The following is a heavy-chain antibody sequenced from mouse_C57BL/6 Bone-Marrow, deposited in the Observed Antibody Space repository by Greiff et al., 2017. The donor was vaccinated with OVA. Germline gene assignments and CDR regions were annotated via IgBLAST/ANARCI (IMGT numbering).Heavy chain of an antibody. CDR2: ISSGGSYT. CDR1: GFTFSSYG. CDR3: ARPLEVYYAMDY. V-gene: IGHV5-6*01. Sequence: EVKLVESGGDLVKPGGSLKLSCAASGFTFSSYGMSWVRQTPDKRLEWVATISSGGSYTYYPDSVKGRFTISRDNAKNTLYLQMSSLKSEDTAMXYCARPLEVYYAMDYWGQGTSVTVSS. J-gene: IGHJ4*01.